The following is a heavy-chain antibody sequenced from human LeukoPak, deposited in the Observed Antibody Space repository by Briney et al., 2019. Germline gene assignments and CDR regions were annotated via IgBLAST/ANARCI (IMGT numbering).Heavy chain of an antibody. CDR3: ARQELQFLTSWFDP. V-gene: IGHV5-51*01. D-gene: IGHD1-7*01. J-gene: IGHJ5*02. CDR1: GYSFTNYW. CDR2: IYPGDSDT. Sequence: GESLKISCKGSGYSFTNYWIAWVRQMPGKGLEWMGIIYPGDSDTRYSPSFQGQVTISADKSISTAYLQWSSLKASDTAMYYCARQELQFLTSWFDPWGQGTLVTVSS.